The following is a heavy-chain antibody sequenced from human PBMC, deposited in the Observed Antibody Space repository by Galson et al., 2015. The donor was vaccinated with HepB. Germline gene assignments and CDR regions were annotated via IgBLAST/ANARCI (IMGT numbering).Heavy chain of an antibody. CDR3: ASRGTIVDTTMIRTWADAFDI. D-gene: IGHD5-18*01. Sequence: SVKVSCKASGGIYSSYAISWVRQAPGQGLEWMGGIIFILTMGNYAQKFQGRVTITADESTSTTYMELSSLRSEDTAVYYCASRGTIVDTTMIRTWADAFDIWGQGTLVTVSS. CDR2: IIFILTMG. V-gene: IGHV1-69*10. J-gene: IGHJ3*02. CDR1: GGIYSSYA.